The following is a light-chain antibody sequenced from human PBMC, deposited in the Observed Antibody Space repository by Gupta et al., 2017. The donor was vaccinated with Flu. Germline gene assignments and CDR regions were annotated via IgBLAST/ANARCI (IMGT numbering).Light chain of an antibody. J-gene: IGLJ2*01. Sequence: QSALTQPRSVSGSPGQSVTISCTGPSNDVGGYNYVSWYHQHPGKAPKLMIYDVSKRPSGVPDRFSGSKSGNTASLTISGLQAEDEADYYCCSYAGSYTLGVFGGGTKLTVL. V-gene: IGLV2-11*01. CDR3: CSYAGSYTLGV. CDR1: SNDVGGYNY. CDR2: DVS.